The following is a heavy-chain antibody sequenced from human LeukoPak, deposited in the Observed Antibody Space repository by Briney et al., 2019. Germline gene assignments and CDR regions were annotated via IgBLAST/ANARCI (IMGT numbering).Heavy chain of an antibody. CDR2: MYNSGST. V-gene: IGHV4-59*01. Sequence: SETLSLTCTVSGGSLRSYYWSWIRQPPGKGLEWIGYMYNSGSTNYNPSLKSRVTISVDTSNNQFSLKLSAVTAADTAVYYCARDRWGSSGHFDYWGQGTLVTVSS. CDR1: GGSLRSYY. CDR3: ARDRWGSSGHFDY. D-gene: IGHD3-22*01. J-gene: IGHJ4*02.